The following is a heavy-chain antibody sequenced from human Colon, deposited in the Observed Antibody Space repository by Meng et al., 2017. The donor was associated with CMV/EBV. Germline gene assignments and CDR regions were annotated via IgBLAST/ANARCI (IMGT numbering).Heavy chain of an antibody. V-gene: IGHV3-15*07. J-gene: IGHJ4*02. CDR1: GFTFSNAW. CDR2: IKSKTDGGTT. D-gene: IGHD2-15*01. Sequence: SGFTFSNAWMNWVRKAPGKGLEWVGRIKSKTDGGTTDYAAPVKGRFTISRDDSKNTLYLQMNSLKTEDTAVYYCTTDYCSGGSCPGWGQGTLVTVSS. CDR3: TTDYCSGGSCPG.